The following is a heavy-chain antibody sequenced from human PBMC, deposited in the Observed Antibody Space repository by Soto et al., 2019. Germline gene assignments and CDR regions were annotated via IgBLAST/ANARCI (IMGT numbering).Heavy chain of an antibody. D-gene: IGHD3-16*01. CDR1: GGSISSSSYY. V-gene: IGHV4-39*01. J-gene: IGHJ6*02. Sequence: PSETLSLTCTVSGGSISSSSYYWGWIRQPPGKGLEWIGSIYYSGSTYYNPSLKSRVTIAVDTSKNQFSLKLSSVTAADTAVYYCASRTCGDYFSYCGMDDWGQGTTVTVSS. CDR3: ASRTCGDYFSYCGMDD. CDR2: IYYSGST.